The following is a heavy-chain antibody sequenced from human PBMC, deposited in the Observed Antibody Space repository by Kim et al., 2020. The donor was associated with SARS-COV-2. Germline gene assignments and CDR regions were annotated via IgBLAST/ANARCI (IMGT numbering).Heavy chain of an antibody. CDR3: ARTSGGSYYASFDY. J-gene: IGHJ4*02. Sequence: NSVKGRITNARDNSKNTLYLKMNSLRAEDTAVYYCARTSGGSYYASFDYWGQGTLVTVSS. D-gene: IGHD1-26*01. V-gene: IGHV3-30*07.